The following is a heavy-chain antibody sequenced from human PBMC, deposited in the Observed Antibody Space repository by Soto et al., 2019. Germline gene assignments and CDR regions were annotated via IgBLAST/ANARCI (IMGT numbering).Heavy chain of an antibody. J-gene: IGHJ4*02. CDR2: TYYRSKWSS. V-gene: IGHV6-1*01. Sequence: SQTLSLTCAISGDSVSSKSAAWHWIRQSQSRGLEWLGRTYYRSKWSSNYAVSVKSRITINPDTSRKQCSLQLRSVTPDDTAMDYWGRTGDYLVDFWGQGTLVTVSS. CDR3: GRTGDYLVDF. CDR1: GDSVSSKSAA. D-gene: IGHD7-27*01.